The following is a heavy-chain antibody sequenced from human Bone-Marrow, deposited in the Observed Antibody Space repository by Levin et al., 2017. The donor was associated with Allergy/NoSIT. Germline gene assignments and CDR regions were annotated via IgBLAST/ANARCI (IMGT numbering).Heavy chain of an antibody. J-gene: IGHJ4*02. Sequence: KTSETLSLTCAVSGGSISSSNWWSWVRQPPGKGLEWIGEIYHTGRTNYNPSLKSGVTMSVDKSKNQFSLKLRSVTAADTAVYYCARDLPWFEEILPLGGWGQGTLVTVSS. D-gene: IGHD3-10*01. CDR2: IYHTGRT. CDR1: GGSISSSNW. CDR3: ARDLPWFEEILPLGG. V-gene: IGHV4-4*02.